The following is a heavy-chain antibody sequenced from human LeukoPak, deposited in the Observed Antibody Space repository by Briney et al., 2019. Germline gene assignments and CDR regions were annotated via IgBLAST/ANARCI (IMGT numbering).Heavy chain of an antibody. CDR3: ARESLGGNYYYYMDV. V-gene: IGHV4-4*07. CDR1: GGSISSYY. D-gene: IGHD3-16*01. Sequence: SETLSLTCTVSGGSISSYYLSWIRQPAGKGLEWIGRIYTSGSTNYNPSLKSRVTMSVDTSKNQFSLKLSSVTAADTAVYYCARESLGGNYYYYMDVWGKGTTVTVSS. J-gene: IGHJ6*03. CDR2: IYTSGST.